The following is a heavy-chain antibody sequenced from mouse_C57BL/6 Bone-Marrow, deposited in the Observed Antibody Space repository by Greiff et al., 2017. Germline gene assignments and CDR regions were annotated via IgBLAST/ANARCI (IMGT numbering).Heavy chain of an antibody. J-gene: IGHJ3*01. V-gene: IGHV2-4*01. D-gene: IGHD2-3*01. CDR3: AKNNRDDDGYPAWVSY. CDR2: IWSGGST. Sequence: VQGVESGPGLVQPSQSLSITCTVSGFSLTSYGVHWVRQPPGKGLEWLGVIWSGGSTDYNAAFISRLSISKDNSKSQVFFKMNSLQADDTAIYYCAKNNRDDDGYPAWVSYWGQGTLVTVSA. CDR1: GFSLTSYG.